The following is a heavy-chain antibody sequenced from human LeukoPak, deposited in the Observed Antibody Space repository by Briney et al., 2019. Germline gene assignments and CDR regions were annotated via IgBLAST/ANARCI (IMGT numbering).Heavy chain of an antibody. D-gene: IGHD3-3*01. V-gene: IGHV4-59*01. Sequence: SETLSLTCTVSGGSISSYYWSWIRQPPGKGLEWIGYIYYSGSTNYNPSLKSRVTISVDTSKNQFSLKLSSVTAADTAVYYCARDRGYDFWSGYYEDAFDIWGQGTMVTVSS. CDR1: GGSISSYY. CDR3: ARDRGYDFWSGYYEDAFDI. CDR2: IYYSGST. J-gene: IGHJ3*02.